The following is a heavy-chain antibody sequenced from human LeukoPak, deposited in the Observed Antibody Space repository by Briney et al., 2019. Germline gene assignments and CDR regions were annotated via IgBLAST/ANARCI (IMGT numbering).Heavy chain of an antibody. V-gene: IGHV4-59*08. CDR2: IYYSGST. Sequence: SETLSLTCTVSGGSISSYYWSWIRQPPGKGLEWIGYIYYSGSTNYNPSLKSRVTISADTSKNQFSLNLSSVTAADTAVYYCARRYGSGSYYKFDPWGQGTLVTVSS. CDR1: GGSISSYY. D-gene: IGHD3-10*01. J-gene: IGHJ5*02. CDR3: ARRYGSGSYYKFDP.